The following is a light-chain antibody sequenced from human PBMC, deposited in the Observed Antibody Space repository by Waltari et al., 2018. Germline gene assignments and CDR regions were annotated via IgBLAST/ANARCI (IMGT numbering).Light chain of an antibody. CDR3: FSYAGRATGV. CDR2: EGS. V-gene: IGLV2-23*01. CDR1: SSHVGKANL. Sequence: QSALTQPASVSGSPGQSITISCTGTSSHVGKANLVPWYQQPPGQAPKLMIYEGSQRPSGVSDRFSGSKSGNTASLTISGLQAEDEADYYCFSYAGRATGVFGGGTKLTVL. J-gene: IGLJ2*01.